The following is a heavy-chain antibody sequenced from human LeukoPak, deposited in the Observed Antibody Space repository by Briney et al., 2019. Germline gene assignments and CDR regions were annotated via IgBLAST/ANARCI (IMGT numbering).Heavy chain of an antibody. J-gene: IGHJ4*02. CDR3: ARRGRFFKAFYLDF. V-gene: IGHV4-61*08. CDR1: GGSISSGGYY. CDR2: ISDSGST. Sequence: NPSETLSLTCAVSGGSISSGGYYWSWIRQPPGKGLEWIGYISDSGSTNYNPSLKNRVSISVDTSKNLFSLKLSSVTAADTAVYYCARRGRFFKAFYLDFWGQGTLVTVSS. D-gene: IGHD3-3*01.